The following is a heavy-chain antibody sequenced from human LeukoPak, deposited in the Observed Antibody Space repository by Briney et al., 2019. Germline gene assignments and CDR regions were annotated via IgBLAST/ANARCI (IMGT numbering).Heavy chain of an antibody. V-gene: IGHV3-30*02. J-gene: IGHJ4*02. CDR1: GFTFSSYG. CDR2: IRYDGSNK. CDR3: ANLIAVAVPGDY. D-gene: IGHD6-19*01. Sequence: GGSLRLSCAASGFTFSSYGMHWVRQAPGKGLEWVAFIRYDGSNKYYADSVKGRFTISRDNSKNTLYLQMNSLRAEDAAVYYCANLIAVAVPGDYWGQGTLVTVSS.